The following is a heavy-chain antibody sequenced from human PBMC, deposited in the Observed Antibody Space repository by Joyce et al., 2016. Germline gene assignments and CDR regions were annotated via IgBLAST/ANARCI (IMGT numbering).Heavy chain of an antibody. CDR2: ISASSGTI. J-gene: IGHJ4*02. CDR3: ARVGRTGYTCDY. D-gene: IGHD5-24*01. V-gene: IGHV3-48*02. CDR1: GFSFNTYS. Sequence: EVQLVESGGGLVQPGGSLRLSCAASGFSFNTYSINWVRQAPGTGLECLSYISASSGTIYDADSLKARFTISRDNAKNSVYLQMNSLRDEDTAVYYCARVGRTGYTCDYWGQGTLVTVSS.